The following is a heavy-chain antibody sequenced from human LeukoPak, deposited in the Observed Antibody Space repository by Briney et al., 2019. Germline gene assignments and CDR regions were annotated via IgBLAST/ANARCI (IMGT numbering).Heavy chain of an antibody. Sequence: PGGSLRLSCAASGFIFSSYEMNWVRRAPGKGLEWVSYINPGSSNIYYADSVKGRFTISRDDAKNSLYLQMNSLRAEDTAVYYCARDQAVAGTDFDYWGQGTLVSVSS. CDR2: INPGSSNI. J-gene: IGHJ4*02. CDR1: GFIFSSYE. CDR3: ARDQAVAGTDFDY. D-gene: IGHD6-19*01. V-gene: IGHV3-48*03.